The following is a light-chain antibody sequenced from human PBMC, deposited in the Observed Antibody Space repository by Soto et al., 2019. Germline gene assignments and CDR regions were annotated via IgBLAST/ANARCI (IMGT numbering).Light chain of an antibody. CDR2: DVT. J-gene: IGLJ2*01. V-gene: IGLV2-11*01. CDR3: CSYADTFTFVV. CDR1: DSDVGSYNY. Sequence: QSVLTQPRSVSGSPGQSVTISCTGADSDVGSYNYVSWYQQKPGKAPKLILYDVTTRPSGVPDRFSGSKSGYTASLTISGLQAEDEADYYCCSYADTFTFVVFGGGTKVTVL.